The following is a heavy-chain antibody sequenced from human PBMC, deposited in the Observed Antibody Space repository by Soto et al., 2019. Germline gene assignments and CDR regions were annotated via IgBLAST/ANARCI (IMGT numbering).Heavy chain of an antibody. CDR2: IYYSGSN. V-gene: IGHV4-59*02. D-gene: IGHD4-17*01. CDR1: GDSVSRYY. J-gene: IGHJ3*02. Sequence: QVQLQESGPGLLKPSETLSLTCTVSGDSVSRYYWIWIRQPPGKGLEWIGYIYYSGSNSYNPSLKSRVTISVDTSKNPTSLKLSSVTAEDTAVYFCAREYGGTAKPCDIWRQGTVVTVSA. CDR3: AREYGGTAKPCDI.